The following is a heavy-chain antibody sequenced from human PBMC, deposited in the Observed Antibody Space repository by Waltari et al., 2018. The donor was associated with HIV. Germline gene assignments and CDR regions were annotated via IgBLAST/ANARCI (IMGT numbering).Heavy chain of an antibody. V-gene: IGHV3-21*01. CDR2: ISSSSSYL. Sequence: EVQLVESGGGLVKPGGSLRLSCAASGFTFSSYRMNWVRQAPGKGLGWVSSISSSSSYLYYADSVKGRFTIARDNAKNSLYLQMNSLRAEDTAVYYCARSVYSYGYLTYYYGMDVWGQGTTVTVSS. CDR1: GFTFSSYR. D-gene: IGHD5-18*01. J-gene: IGHJ6*02. CDR3: ARSVYSYGYLTYYYGMDV.